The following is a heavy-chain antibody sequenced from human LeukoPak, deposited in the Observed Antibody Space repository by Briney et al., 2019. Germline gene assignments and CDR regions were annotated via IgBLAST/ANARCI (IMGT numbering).Heavy chain of an antibody. CDR2: ISGSGGST. CDR1: GFTVSTNY. CDR3: AKDLGYCSSTSCYKPFDY. J-gene: IGHJ4*02. V-gene: IGHV3-23*01. D-gene: IGHD2-2*02. Sequence: GGSLRLSCAASGFTVSTNYMSWVRQAPEKGLEWVSAISGSGGSTYYADSVKGRFTISRDKSKNTLYLQMNSLRAEDTAVYYCAKDLGYCSSTSCYKPFDYWGQGTLVTVSS.